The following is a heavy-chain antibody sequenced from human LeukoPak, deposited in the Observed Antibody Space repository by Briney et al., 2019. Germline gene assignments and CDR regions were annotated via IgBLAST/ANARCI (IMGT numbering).Heavy chain of an antibody. CDR1: GYPFTGYY. CDR2: INPNNGGT. V-gene: IGHV1-2*02. J-gene: IGHJ4*02. CDR3: ARANKVGTPRGQFDY. Sequence: GASVRVSCKASGYPFTGYYLHWVRQAPGQGLEWMGWINPNNGGTNYGQKFQGRVTMTRDTSISTASMELSSLRSDDTAVYYCARANKVGTPRGQFDYWGQGALVTVSS. D-gene: IGHD4-23*01.